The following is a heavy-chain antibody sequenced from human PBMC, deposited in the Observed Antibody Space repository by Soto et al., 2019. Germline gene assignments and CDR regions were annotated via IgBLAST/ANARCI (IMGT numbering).Heavy chain of an antibody. Sequence: SETLSLTCTVPGGSIISHLWSWIRQPPGKGLEWIGYVSHSGSTTHNPSLKSRVTISLDTSKNQVSLQLRSVTAADTAVYYCAREGPLSGDAFEIWGRGTKVTVSS. V-gene: IGHV4-59*11. CDR2: VSHSGST. J-gene: IGHJ3*02. CDR1: GGSIISHL. D-gene: IGHD3-16*01. CDR3: AREGPLSGDAFEI.